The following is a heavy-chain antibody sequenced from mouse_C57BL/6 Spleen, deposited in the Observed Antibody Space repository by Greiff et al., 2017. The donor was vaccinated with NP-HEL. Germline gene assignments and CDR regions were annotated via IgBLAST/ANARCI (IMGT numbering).Heavy chain of an antibody. D-gene: IGHD2-14*01. CDR1: GYTFTSYW. CDR2: IDPSDSYT. J-gene: IGHJ4*01. CDR3: AREGYYRTMDY. Sequence: QVQLQQPGAELVRPGTSVKLSCKASGYTFTSYWMHWVKQRPGQGLEWIGVIDPSDSYTNYNQKFKGKATLTVDTSSSTAYMQLSSLTSEDSAVYYCAREGYYRTMDYWGQGTSVTVSS. V-gene: IGHV1-59*01.